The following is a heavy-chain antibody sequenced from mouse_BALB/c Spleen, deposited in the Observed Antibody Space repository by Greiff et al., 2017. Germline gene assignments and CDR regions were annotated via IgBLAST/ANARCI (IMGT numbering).Heavy chain of an antibody. V-gene: IGHV1-5*01. J-gene: IGHJ4*01. Sequence: EVQLQQSGTVLARPGASVKMSCKASGYTFTSYWMHWVKQRPGQGLEWIGAIYPGNSDTSYNQKFKGKAKLTAVTSTSTAYMELSSLTNEDSAVYYCTGAKGDSSGTWAMDYWGQGTSVTVSS. CDR3: TGAKGDSSGTWAMDY. D-gene: IGHD3-2*01. CDR2: IYPGNSDT. CDR1: GYTFTSYW.